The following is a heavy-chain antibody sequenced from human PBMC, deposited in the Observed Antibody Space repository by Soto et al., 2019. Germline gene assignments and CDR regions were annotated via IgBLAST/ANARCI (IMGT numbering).Heavy chain of an antibody. D-gene: IGHD4-17*01. CDR2: TKQDGSEK. J-gene: IGHJ2*01. CDR1: GFTFSKYW. Sequence: EVQLVESGGGLVQPGGSLRLSCAASGFTFSKYWMSWVRQAPGKGLEWVANTKQDGSEKYYVDSVKGRFTISRDNAKNSLYLQMNTLRAEDTAVYYCARVSTVTTEGAAVYFDLWGRGTLLSVSS. CDR3: ARVSTVTTEGAAVYFDL. V-gene: IGHV3-7*04.